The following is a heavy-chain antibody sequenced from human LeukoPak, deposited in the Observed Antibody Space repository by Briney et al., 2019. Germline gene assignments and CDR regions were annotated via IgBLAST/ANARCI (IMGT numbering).Heavy chain of an antibody. D-gene: IGHD3-10*01. V-gene: IGHV3-23*01. J-gene: IGHJ4*02. CDR3: AKEKSLERDWYGEWDY. Sequence: GGSLRLSCAASGFTFSNYAMNWVRQAPGTGREWVSGVSSSGGNTYYAGSVKGRFTISRDNSKNTLYLQMDSLRAEDTAIYYCAKEKSLERDWYGEWDYWGQGTLVTVSS. CDR2: VSSSGGNT. CDR1: GFTFSNYA.